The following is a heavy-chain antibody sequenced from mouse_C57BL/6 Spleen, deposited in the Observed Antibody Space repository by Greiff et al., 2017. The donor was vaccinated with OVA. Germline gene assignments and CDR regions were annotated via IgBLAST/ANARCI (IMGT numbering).Heavy chain of an antibody. CDR3: ARGDGSSASFAY. CDR2: IDPSDSET. V-gene: IGHV1-52*01. Sequence: QVQLQQPGAELVRPGSSVKLSCKASGYTFTSYWMHWVKQRPIQGLEWIGNIDPSDSETHYNQKFKDKATLTVDKSSSTAYMQLSSLTSEDSAVYYCARGDGSSASFAYWGQGTLVTVSA. D-gene: IGHD1-1*01. J-gene: IGHJ3*01. CDR1: GYTFTSYW.